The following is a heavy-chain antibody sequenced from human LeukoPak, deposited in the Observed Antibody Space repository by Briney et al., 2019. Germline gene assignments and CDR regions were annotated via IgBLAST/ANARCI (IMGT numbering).Heavy chain of an antibody. CDR1: VYTFSNYG. D-gene: IGHD3-22*01. J-gene: IGHJ4*02. CDR3: ARDISVKNDYYDSSGYYFDY. V-gene: IGHV1-18*01. CDR2: ISGYNGKT. Sequence: ASVTVSCKASVYTFSNYGISWVRQAHGQGLEWMGWISGYNGKTNYAQKFQGRVTMTTDTSTTTAYMELRSLRSDDTAVYYCARDISVKNDYYDSSGYYFDYWGQGTLVTVSS.